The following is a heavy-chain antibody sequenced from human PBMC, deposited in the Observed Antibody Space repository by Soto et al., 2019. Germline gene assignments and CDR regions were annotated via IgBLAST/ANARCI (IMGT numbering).Heavy chain of an antibody. CDR1: GFTFDDYA. V-gene: IGHV3-9*01. J-gene: IGHJ6*02. D-gene: IGHD3-10*01. CDR3: AKVQGGVELVHYYYYGMDV. Sequence: GGSLRLSCAASGFTFDDYAMHWVRQAPGKGLEWVSGISWNSGSIGYADSVKGRFTISRDNAKNSLYLQMNSLRAEDTALYYCAKVQGGVELVHYYYYGMDVWGQGTTVTSP. CDR2: ISWNSGSI.